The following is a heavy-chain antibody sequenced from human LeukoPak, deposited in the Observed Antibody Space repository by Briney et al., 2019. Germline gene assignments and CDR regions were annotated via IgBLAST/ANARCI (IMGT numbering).Heavy chain of an antibody. CDR1: GFTVSSNY. CDR3: AKDLEQRLRCFVN. V-gene: IGHV3-53*01. CDR2: IYSCGST. D-gene: IGHD6-25*01. Sequence: GGSLRLSCAASGFTVSSNYMSWVRQAPGKGLEWVSVIYSCGSTYYADSVKGRFTISRDNSKNTLYLQRKSLRGEDTAVYYIAKDLEQRLRCFVNWGQGTLATVSS. J-gene: IGHJ4*02.